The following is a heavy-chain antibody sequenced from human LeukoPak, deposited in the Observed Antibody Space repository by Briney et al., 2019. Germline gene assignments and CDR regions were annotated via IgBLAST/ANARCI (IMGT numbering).Heavy chain of an antibody. Sequence: SXAASGFTFSSYAMSWVRQTPGKGLEWVAKIKADGGEKDHVASVKGRFTISRDNAKNSLYLQMNSLRVEDTAVYYCAXGGAARPDFWGQGTLVTVSS. CDR2: IKADGGEK. CDR3: AXGGAARPDF. V-gene: IGHV3-7*01. J-gene: IGHJ4*02. D-gene: IGHD6-6*01. CDR1: GFTFSSYA.